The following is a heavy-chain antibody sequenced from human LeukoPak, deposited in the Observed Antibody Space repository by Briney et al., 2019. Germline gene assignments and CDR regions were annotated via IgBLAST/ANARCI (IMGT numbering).Heavy chain of an antibody. CDR1: GYTFTGYD. J-gene: IGHJ4*02. Sequence: GASVKVSCKASGYTFTGYDMHWVRQAPGQGLEWMGRIIPNSGSTNYAQKFQGRVTMTRDTSISTAYMELSRLRSGDTAVYYCAREQWELLWDYWGQRTLVTVSS. V-gene: IGHV1-2*06. D-gene: IGHD1-26*01. CDR2: IIPNSGST. CDR3: AREQWELLWDY.